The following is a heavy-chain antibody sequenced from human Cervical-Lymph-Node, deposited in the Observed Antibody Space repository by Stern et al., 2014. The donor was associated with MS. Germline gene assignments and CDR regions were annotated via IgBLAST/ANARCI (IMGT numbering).Heavy chain of an antibody. J-gene: IGHJ4*02. V-gene: IGHV1-18*01. D-gene: IGHD2-8*01. CDR3: ARDKRHAFDY. Sequence: VQLVESGTEVKKPGASLIVSCTASGYTFTSYGISWVRQAPGPGLEWVGRISPDSGATKYVQNLRDRITVTRDTSTGTAYMELRTLRYEDTAVYYCARDKRHAFDYWGQGTLVSVSS. CDR1: GYTFTSYG. CDR2: ISPDSGAT.